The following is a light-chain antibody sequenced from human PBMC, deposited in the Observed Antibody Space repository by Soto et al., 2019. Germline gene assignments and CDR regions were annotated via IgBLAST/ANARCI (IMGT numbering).Light chain of an antibody. CDR2: EVR. Sequence: QSALTQPASVSGSPGQSITISCTGTSSDVGRYNYVSWYQQHPGKAPKLMIYEVRNRPSGVSSRFSGSKSGNTASLTISGPEAEGGGKNYSTPNPRPPPGVLGGGTK. J-gene: IGLJ3*02. CDR1: SSDVGRYNY. CDR3: TPNPRPPPGV. V-gene: IGLV2-14*01.